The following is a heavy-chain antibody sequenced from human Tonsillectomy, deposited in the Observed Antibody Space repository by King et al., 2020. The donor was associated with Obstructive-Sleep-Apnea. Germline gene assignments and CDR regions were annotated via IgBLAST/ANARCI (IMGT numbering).Heavy chain of an antibody. Sequence: VQLVESGGGLVKPGGSLRLSCAASGFTFSSYSMNWVRQAPGKGLEWVSSISRSSSYIYYADSVKGRFTISRDNAKNSLYLQMNSLRAEDTAVYYCAGDSRLGELSVDYWGQGTLVTVSS. V-gene: IGHV3-21*01. CDR2: ISRSSSYI. J-gene: IGHJ4*02. CDR3: AGDSRLGELSVDY. CDR1: GFTFSSYS. D-gene: IGHD3-16*02.